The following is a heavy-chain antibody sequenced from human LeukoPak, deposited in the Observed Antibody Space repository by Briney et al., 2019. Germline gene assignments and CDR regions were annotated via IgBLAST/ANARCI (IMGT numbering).Heavy chain of an antibody. V-gene: IGHV3-7*01. CDR3: ARDLITGAPGADY. CDR1: GVTFSSYL. CDR2: IKQDGSER. J-gene: IGHJ4*02. Sequence: PGGSLRLSCAASGVTFSSYLMSWVRQAPGKGLEWVANIKQDGSERYYVDSVKGRFTISRDNAKNSLYLQMNSLRDEDTAVYYCARDLITGAPGADYWGQGTLVTVSS. D-gene: IGHD7-27*01.